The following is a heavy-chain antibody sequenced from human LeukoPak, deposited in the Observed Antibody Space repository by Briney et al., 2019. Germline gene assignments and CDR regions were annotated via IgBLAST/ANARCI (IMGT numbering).Heavy chain of an antibody. D-gene: IGHD2-2*01. V-gene: IGHV3-30*18. CDR1: GFTFSSYG. CDR2: LSYDGSNK. Sequence: GGSLRLSCAASGFTFSSYGMHWVRQAPGKGLEWVAVLSYDGSNKYYADSVKGRFTISGDNSKNTLYLQMNSLRAEDTAVYYCAKVGVPAAIFMDVWGQGTTVTVSS. J-gene: IGHJ6*02. CDR3: AKVGVPAAIFMDV.